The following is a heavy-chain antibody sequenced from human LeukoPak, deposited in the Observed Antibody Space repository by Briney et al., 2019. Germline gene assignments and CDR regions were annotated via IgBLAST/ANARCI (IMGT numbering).Heavy chain of an antibody. J-gene: IGHJ4*02. D-gene: IGHD3-22*01. CDR2: IYYSGST. CDR1: GGSISSSSYY. V-gene: IGHV4-39*07. Sequence: SETLSLTCTVSGGSISSSSYYWGWIRQPPGKGLEWIGSIYYSGSTYYNPSLKSRVTISVDMSKNQFSLKLSSVTGADTAVYYCARDLYYDSSGSIDYWGQGTLVTVSS. CDR3: ARDLYYDSSGSIDY.